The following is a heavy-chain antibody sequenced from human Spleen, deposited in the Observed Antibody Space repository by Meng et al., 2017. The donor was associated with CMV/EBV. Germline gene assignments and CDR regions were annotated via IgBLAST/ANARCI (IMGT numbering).Heavy chain of an antibody. CDR3: ARDTSPASTQAFDI. Sequence: GSLRLSCTVSGGSISSYYWSWIRQPPGKGLEWIGYIYYSGSTNYNPSLKSRVTISVDTSKNQFSLKLSSVTAADTAVYHCARDTSPASTQAFDIWGQGTMVTVSS. CDR1: GGSISSYY. D-gene: IGHD2-2*01. J-gene: IGHJ3*02. V-gene: IGHV4-59*01. CDR2: IYYSGST.